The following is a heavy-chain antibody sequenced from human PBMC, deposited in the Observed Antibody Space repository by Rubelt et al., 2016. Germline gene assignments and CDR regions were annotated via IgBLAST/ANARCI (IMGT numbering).Heavy chain of an antibody. CDR2: IYSGGST. D-gene: IGHD4-17*01. J-gene: IGHJ4*02. CDR3: AKGRGVRSSTVTRVDY. CDR1: GFTVSSNY. V-gene: IGHV3-53*01. Sequence: EVQLVESGGGLIQPGGSLRLSCAASGFTVSSNYMSWVRQAPGKGLEWVSVIYSGGSTYYADSVKGRLTISSDNSKNTLDLQMNSLRAEDTAVYYCAKGRGVRSSTVTRVDYWGQGTLVTVSS.